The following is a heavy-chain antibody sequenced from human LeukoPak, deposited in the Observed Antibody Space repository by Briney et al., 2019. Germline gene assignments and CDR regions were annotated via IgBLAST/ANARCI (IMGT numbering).Heavy chain of an antibody. CDR1: GFTFSNTW. J-gene: IGHJ1*01. CDR2: IRSKRDGGTT. D-gene: IGHD3-22*01. V-gene: IGHV3-15*07. CDR3: TTDRYYDNSELQFQH. Sequence: GGSLRLSCLASGFTFSNTWMNWVRQAPGKGLEWVARIRSKRDGGTTDYAAPVKGRFTISRDDSRNTLYLQMDSLKIEDTAVYYCTTDRYYDNSELQFQHWGQGTLVTVSS.